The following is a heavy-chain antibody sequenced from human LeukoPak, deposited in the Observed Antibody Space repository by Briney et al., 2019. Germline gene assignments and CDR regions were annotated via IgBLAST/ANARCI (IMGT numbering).Heavy chain of an antibody. V-gene: IGHV4-59*01. CDR3: ARDAGAPSSRAYYYGMDV. J-gene: IGHJ6*02. CDR2: IYYSGST. Sequence: PSETLSLTCTVSGGSISSYYWSWIRQPPGKGLEWIGYIYYSGSTNYNPSLKSRVTISVDTSKNQFSLKLSSVTAADTAVYYCARDAGAPSSRAYYYGMDVWGQGTTVTVSS. D-gene: IGHD1-26*01. CDR1: GGSISSYY.